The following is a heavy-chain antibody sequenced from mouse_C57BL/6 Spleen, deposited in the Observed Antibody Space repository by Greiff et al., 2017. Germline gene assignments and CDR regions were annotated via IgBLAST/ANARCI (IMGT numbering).Heavy chain of an antibody. Sequence: QVQLQQSGAELVKPGASVKLSCKASGYTFTSYWMHWVKQRPGRGLEWIGRIDPNSGGTKYNEKFKNKATLTVDKPSSTAYMQLSSLTSEDSAVYYCAREEGGSKFFCFDYWGQGTTLTVSS. CDR1: GYTFTSYW. CDR2: IDPNSGGT. J-gene: IGHJ2*01. CDR3: AREEGGSKFFCFDY. D-gene: IGHD1-1*01. V-gene: IGHV1-72*01.